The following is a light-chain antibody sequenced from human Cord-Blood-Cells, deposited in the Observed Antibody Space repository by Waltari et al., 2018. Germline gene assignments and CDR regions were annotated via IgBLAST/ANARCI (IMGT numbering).Light chain of an antibody. J-gene: IGLJ3*02. CDR2: DVS. Sequence: ITISCTGTSSDVGGYNYVSWYQQHPGKAPKLMIYDVSKRPSGVSNRFSGSKSGNTASLTISGLQAEDEADYYCSSYTSSSTWVFGGGTKLTVL. CDR1: SSDVGGYNY. CDR3: SSYTSSSTWV. V-gene: IGLV2-14*04.